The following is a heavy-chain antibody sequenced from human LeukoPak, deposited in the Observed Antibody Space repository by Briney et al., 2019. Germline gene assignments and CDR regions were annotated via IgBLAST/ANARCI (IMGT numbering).Heavy chain of an antibody. CDR3: ARGADYDILTGYPRGGNWFDP. J-gene: IGHJ5*02. CDR1: GGSFRGYY. D-gene: IGHD3-9*01. CDR2: MNHSGST. V-gene: IGHV4-34*01. Sequence: SETLSLTCAVCGGSFRGYYWSWIRQPPGKGLEGSGEMNHSGSTNYNPSLKRLMTISVDTSKNQFSLKLSSVTAADTAVYYCARGADYDILTGYPRGGNWFDPWGQGTLVTVSS.